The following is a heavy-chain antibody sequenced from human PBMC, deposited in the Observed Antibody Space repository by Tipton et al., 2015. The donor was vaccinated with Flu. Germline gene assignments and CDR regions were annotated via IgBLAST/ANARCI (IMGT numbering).Heavy chain of an antibody. Sequence: SLRLSCAVSGFTFSRYGMSWVRQAPGKGPEWVSGFSASARTTYFADSVKGRFTISRDNFKNTLYLQMNSVRAEDTAVYYCAKVIPELVAGLDYWGQGTLVTVSS. CDR2: FSASARTT. D-gene: IGHD6-19*01. CDR1: GFTFSRYG. V-gene: IGHV3-23*01. CDR3: AKVIPELVAGLDY. J-gene: IGHJ4*02.